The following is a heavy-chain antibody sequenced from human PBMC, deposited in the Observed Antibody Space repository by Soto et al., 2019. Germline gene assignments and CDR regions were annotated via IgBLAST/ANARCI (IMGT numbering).Heavy chain of an antibody. D-gene: IGHD6-6*01. V-gene: IGHV3-73*01. CDR2: IRSKANSYAT. Sequence: PGGSLRLSCAASGFTFSGSAMHWVRQASGKGLEWVGRIRSKANSYATAYAASVKGRFTISRDDSKNTAYLQMNSLKTEDTAVYYCTRSHSSSVPWGQGTLVTVSS. J-gene: IGHJ5*02. CDR3: TRSHSSSVP. CDR1: GFTFSGSA.